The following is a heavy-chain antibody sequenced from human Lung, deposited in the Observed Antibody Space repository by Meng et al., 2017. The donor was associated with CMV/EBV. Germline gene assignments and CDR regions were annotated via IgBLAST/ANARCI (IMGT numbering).Heavy chain of an antibody. D-gene: IGHD1-1*01. CDR3: AGAHTGGTRFCHYDMDV. V-gene: IGHV1-69*05. CDR1: GDTVSSYA. J-gene: IGHJ6*02. Sequence: SXXVSXKASGDTVSSYAISWVRQAPGQGLEWMGGIIPIFGPANSAEKFQGRLTIATDESTSTAYMELSGLTSEDTAIYYCAGAHTGGTRFCHYDMDVWGQGTTVTVSS. CDR2: IIPIFGPA.